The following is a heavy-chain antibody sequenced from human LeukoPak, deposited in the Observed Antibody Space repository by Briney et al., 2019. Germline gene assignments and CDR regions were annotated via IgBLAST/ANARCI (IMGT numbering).Heavy chain of an antibody. CDR2: ISYDGSNK. J-gene: IGHJ4*02. Sequence: PGGSLRLSCAASGFTFSSYAMHWVRQAPGKGLEWMAVISYDGSNKYYADSVKGRFTISRDNSKNTLYLQMNSLRAEDTAVYYCARAPTPYITMIVVVLDARFDYWGQGTLVTVSS. V-gene: IGHV3-30-3*01. CDR3: ARAPTPYITMIVVVLDARFDY. CDR1: GFTFSSYA. D-gene: IGHD3-22*01.